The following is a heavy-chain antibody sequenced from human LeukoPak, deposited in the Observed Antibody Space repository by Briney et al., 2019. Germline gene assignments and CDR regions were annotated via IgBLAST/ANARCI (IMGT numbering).Heavy chain of an antibody. D-gene: IGHD3-3*01. CDR3: ARGPPYYDFWSGLPDFDY. CDR2: MNPNSGNT. Sequence: GASVKVSCKASGYTFTSYDINWVRQATGQGLEWMGWMNPNSGNTGYAQKFQGRVTMTRNTSISTAYMELSSLRSEDTAVYYCARGPPYYDFWSGLPDFDYWGQGTLVTVSS. V-gene: IGHV1-8*01. CDR1: GYTFTSYD. J-gene: IGHJ4*02.